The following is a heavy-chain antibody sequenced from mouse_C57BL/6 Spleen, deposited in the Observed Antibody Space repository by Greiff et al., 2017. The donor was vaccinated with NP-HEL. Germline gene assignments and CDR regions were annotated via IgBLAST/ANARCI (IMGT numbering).Heavy chain of an antibody. CDR2: ISGGGGNT. CDR3: ARHPSLYGRSYDWYFDG. D-gene: IGHD1-1*01. CDR1: GFTFSSYT. Sequence: EVQRVESGGGLVKPGGSLKLSCAASGFTFSSYTMSWVRQTPEKRLEWVATISGGGGNTYYPDSVKGRFTISRDNAKNTLYLQMSSLRSEGTALYYCARHPSLYGRSYDWYFDGWGTGTTVTVSS. J-gene: IGHJ1*03. V-gene: IGHV5-9*01.